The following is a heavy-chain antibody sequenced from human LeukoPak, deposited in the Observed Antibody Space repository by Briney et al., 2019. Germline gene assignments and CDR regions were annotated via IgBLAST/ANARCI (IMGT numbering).Heavy chain of an antibody. V-gene: IGHV1-2*02. CDR1: EYTFTGYY. CDR3: ARGGGFGELYYYYMDV. J-gene: IGHJ6*03. D-gene: IGHD3-10*01. Sequence: ASVKVSCKASEYTFTGYYMHWVRHAPGQGIEWMGWINPNSGGTNYAQKFQGRVTMTRDTSISTAYMELSRLRSDDTAVYYCARGGGFGELYYYYMDVWGKGTTVTVSS. CDR2: INPNSGGT.